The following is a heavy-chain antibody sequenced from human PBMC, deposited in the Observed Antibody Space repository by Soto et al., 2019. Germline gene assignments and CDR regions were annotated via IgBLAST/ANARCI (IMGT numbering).Heavy chain of an antibody. V-gene: IGHV3-23*01. J-gene: IGHJ4*02. CDR3: ARGGGYCTPTSCAIDS. Sequence: EVQLLESGGGLVQPGGSLRLSCVASRFSFSSYGMSWVRQAAGKGLEWVSRVSLTGDRTNYAGSVKGRFTVSRDNFKNTLYLEMDSLRPEDTAIYYCARGGGYCTPTSCAIDSWGRGTPVTVSS. D-gene: IGHD2-8*01. CDR2: VSLTGDRT. CDR1: RFSFSSYG.